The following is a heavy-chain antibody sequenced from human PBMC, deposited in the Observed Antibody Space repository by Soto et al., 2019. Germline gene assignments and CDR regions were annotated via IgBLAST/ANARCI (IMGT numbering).Heavy chain of an antibody. D-gene: IGHD5-12*01. CDR1: GFTFSSYS. J-gene: IGHJ6*02. CDR2: ISSSSSYI. CDR3: ASRSGYYYYYGMDV. V-gene: IGHV3-21*01. Sequence: WGSLRLSCAASGFTFSSYSMNWVRQAPGKGLEWVSSISSSSSYIYYADSVKGRYTISRDNAKNSLYLQMNSLRAEDTAVYYCASRSGYYYYYGMDVWGQGTTVTVSS.